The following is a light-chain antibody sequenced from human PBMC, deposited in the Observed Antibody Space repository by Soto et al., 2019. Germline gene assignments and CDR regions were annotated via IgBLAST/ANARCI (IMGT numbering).Light chain of an antibody. CDR3: CSYGGSLYV. CDR2: DVT. Sequence: QSALTQPRSVSGSPGQSVTISCTGTSSDVGRYNHVSWYQHHPGKAPKLMMYDVTKRPSGVPDLFSGSKFGNTASLTISGLQAEDEADYYCCSYGGSLYVFGTGTKLTVL. J-gene: IGLJ1*01. CDR1: SSDVGRYNH. V-gene: IGLV2-11*01.